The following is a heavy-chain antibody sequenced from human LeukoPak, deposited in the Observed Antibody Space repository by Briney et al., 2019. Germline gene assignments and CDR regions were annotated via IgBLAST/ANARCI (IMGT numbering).Heavy chain of an antibody. D-gene: IGHD6-19*01. V-gene: IGHV3-23*01. CDR1: GFTFSNYA. Sequence: GGSLSLSCAASGFTFSNYAMSWVRQTPGKGLDWVSGISVSGATTYYANSVKGRFTISRDNSKNTLKLQMNSLRAEDTAVYYCARDPSGSSSGWYHFDYWDQGPLVTVSS. CDR2: ISVSGATT. J-gene: IGHJ4*02. CDR3: ARDPSGSSSGWYHFDY.